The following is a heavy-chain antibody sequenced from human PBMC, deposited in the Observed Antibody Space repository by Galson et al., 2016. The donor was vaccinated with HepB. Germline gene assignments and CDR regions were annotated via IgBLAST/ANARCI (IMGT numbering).Heavy chain of an antibody. D-gene: IGHD5-18*01. Sequence: VRQMPGKGLEVMGFIYPGDFDTRYSPSFQGQVTISADKSTTNVYLQWSSLKASDTAIYYCARLDHRGYKYAYLDYWGQGTLVTVSS. V-gene: IGHV5-51*01. CDR3: ARLDHRGYKYAYLDY. J-gene: IGHJ4*02. CDR2: IYPGDFDT.